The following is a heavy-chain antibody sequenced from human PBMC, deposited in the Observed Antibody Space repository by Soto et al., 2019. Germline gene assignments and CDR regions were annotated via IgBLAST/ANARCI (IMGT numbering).Heavy chain of an antibody. V-gene: IGHV3-33*01. CDR2: IWYDGSNK. Sequence: QVPLVESGGGVVQPGRSLRLSCAASGFTFSSYGMHWVRQAPGKGLEWVAVIWYDGSNKYYADSVKGRFTISRDNSKNTLYLQMNSLRAEDTAVYYCARDAGENSSGWLYYYYYGMDVWGQGTTVTVSS. CDR3: ARDAGENSSGWLYYYYYGMDV. CDR1: GFTFSSYG. J-gene: IGHJ6*02. D-gene: IGHD6-19*01.